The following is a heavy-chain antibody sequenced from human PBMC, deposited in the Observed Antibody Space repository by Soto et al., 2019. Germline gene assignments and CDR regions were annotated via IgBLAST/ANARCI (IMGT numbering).Heavy chain of an antibody. CDR3: ARGEGMADFDY. D-gene: IGHD1-20*01. Sequence: SETLSLTCTVSGGSISSGDYYWSWIRQPPGKGLEWIGYIYYSGSTYYNPSLKSRVTISVDTSKNQFSLKLSSVTAADTAVYYCARGEGMADFDYWGQGTLVTVSS. CDR1: GGSISSGDYY. CDR2: IYYSGST. V-gene: IGHV4-30-4*01. J-gene: IGHJ4*02.